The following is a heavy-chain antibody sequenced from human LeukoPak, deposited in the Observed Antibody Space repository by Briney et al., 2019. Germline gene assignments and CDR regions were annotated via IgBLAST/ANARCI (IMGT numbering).Heavy chain of an antibody. J-gene: IGHJ4*02. V-gene: IGHV3-7*01. CDR2: IKQDGSEK. CDR3: ASQYYYDSSGYYPYFDY. Sequence: GGSLRLSCAASGFTFSSYWMSWVRQAPGKGLEWVANIKQDGSEKYYVDSVKGRFTISRDNAKNSLYLQMNSLRAEDTAAYYCASQYYYDSSGYYPYFDYWGQGTLVTVSS. CDR1: GFTFSSYW. D-gene: IGHD3-22*01.